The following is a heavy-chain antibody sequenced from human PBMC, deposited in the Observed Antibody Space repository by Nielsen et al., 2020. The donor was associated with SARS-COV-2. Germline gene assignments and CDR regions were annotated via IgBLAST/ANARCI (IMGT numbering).Heavy chain of an antibody. CDR3: ARDYYGDYLDGFDI. CDR1: GGSISSGGYY. V-gene: IGHV4-31*03. Sequence: SETLSLTCTVSGGSISSGGYYWSWIRQHPGKGLEWIGYIYYSGSTYYNPSLKSRVTISVDTSKNQFSLKLSSVTAADTALYFCARDYYGDYLDGFDIWGQGTMVTVSS. CDR2: IYYSGST. J-gene: IGHJ3*02. D-gene: IGHD4-17*01.